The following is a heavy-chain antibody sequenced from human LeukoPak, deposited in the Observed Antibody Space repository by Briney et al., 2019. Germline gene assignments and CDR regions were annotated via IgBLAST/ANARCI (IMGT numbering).Heavy chain of an antibody. CDR3: ARGRQGPMDV. CDR1: GGSISISSYY. Sequence: SETLSLTCTVSGGSISISSYYWGWIRQPPGKGLEWIGSIYYSGSTYYNPSLKSRVTISVDTSKNQFSLKLSSVTAADTAVYYCARGRQGPMDVWGQGTTVTVSS. CDR2: IYYSGST. J-gene: IGHJ6*02. V-gene: IGHV4-39*01.